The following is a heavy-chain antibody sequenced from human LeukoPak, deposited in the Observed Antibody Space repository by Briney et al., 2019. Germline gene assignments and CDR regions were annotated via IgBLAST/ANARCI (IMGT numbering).Heavy chain of an antibody. J-gene: IGHJ4*02. CDR3: TRGTLNTFDF. CDR2: IYHSGST. V-gene: IGHV4-4*02. Sequence: SGTLSLTCAVSGGSISSSNWWSWVRQPPGKGLEWIGSIYHSGSTYYNPSLKSRVTISVDTSKNQFSLKLDSVTAADTAVFYCTRGTLNTFDFWGQGTLVTVSS. D-gene: IGHD2/OR15-2a*01. CDR1: GGSISSSNW.